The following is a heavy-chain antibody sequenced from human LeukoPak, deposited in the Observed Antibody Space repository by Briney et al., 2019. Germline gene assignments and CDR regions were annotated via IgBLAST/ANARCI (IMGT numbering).Heavy chain of an antibody. CDR3: ARHRRWLQRYYFDY. CDR2: IYYSGST. J-gene: IGHJ4*02. D-gene: IGHD5-24*01. V-gene: IGHV4-59*08. CDR1: GXSISSYY. Sequence: SETLSLTCTVSGXSISSYYWSWIRQPPGKGLEWIGYIYYSGSTNYNPSLKSRVTISVDTSKNQFSLKLSSVTAADTAVYYCARHRRWLQRYYFDYWGQGTLVTVSS.